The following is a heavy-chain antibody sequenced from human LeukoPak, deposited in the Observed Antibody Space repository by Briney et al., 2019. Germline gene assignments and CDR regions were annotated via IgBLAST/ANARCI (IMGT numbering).Heavy chain of an antibody. CDR3: AKDLSGYDSMGTGY. CDR1: GFTFDDYA. CDR2: ISWNSGSM. V-gene: IGHV3-9*01. J-gene: IGHJ4*02. D-gene: IGHD5-12*01. Sequence: GGSLRLSCAASGFTFDDYAMHWVRQAPGKGLEWVSGISWNSGSMGYADSVKGRFTISRDNAKNSLYLQMNSLRAEDTALYYCAKDLSGYDSMGTGYWGQGTLVTVSS.